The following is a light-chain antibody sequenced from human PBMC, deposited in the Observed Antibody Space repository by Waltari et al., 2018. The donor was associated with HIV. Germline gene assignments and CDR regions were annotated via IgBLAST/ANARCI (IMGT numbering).Light chain of an antibody. CDR3: QQYTYWPLT. CDR2: GDS. V-gene: IGKV3-15*01. Sequence: EILMTQSPATLSVSPGVRATLPCRASQGVTSHLARLQQELGQAPRLLIYGDSTRATGIPARFSGSGSGTEFTLTISSLQSEDVAVYYCQQYTYWPLTFGGGTKGEIK. J-gene: IGKJ4*01. CDR1: QGVTSH.